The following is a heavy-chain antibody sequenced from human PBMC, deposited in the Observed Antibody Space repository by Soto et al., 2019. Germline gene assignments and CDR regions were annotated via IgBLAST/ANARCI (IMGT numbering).Heavy chain of an antibody. CDR3: ARVPFGYMDV. Sequence: PSETLSLTCAVYGGSFSGYYWSWIRQPPGKGLEWIGEINHSGSTNYNPSLKSRVTISVDTSKNQFSLKLSSVTAADTAVYYCARVPFGYMDVWGKGTTVTVSS. V-gene: IGHV4-34*01. CDR1: GGSFSGYY. J-gene: IGHJ6*03. CDR2: INHSGST. D-gene: IGHD3-16*01.